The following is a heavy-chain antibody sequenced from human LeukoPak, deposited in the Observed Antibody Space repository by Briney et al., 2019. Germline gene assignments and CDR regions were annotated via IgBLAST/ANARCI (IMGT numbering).Heavy chain of an antibody. CDR1: GYSISSGYY. D-gene: IGHD6-13*01. Sequence: SETLSLTCTVSGYSISSGYYWGWIRQPPGKGLEWIGSIYHSGSTYYNPSLKSRVTISVDTSKNQFSLKLSSVTAADTAVYYCAAYIAAAGRYYFDYWGQGTLVTVSS. CDR2: IYHSGST. CDR3: AAYIAAAGRYYFDY. V-gene: IGHV4-38-2*02. J-gene: IGHJ4*02.